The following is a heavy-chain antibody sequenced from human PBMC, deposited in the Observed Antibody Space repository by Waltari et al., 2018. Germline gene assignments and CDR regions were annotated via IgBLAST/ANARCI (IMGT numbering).Heavy chain of an antibody. CDR2: ITSSSRST. CDR1: GFTFPSYA. CDR3: AKGTAAFYYGMDV. J-gene: IGHJ6*02. D-gene: IGHD3-16*01. V-gene: IGHV3-23*01. Sequence: EVQLLESGGDLVQPGGSLTLSCAASGFTFPSYAMTWVRQAPGNGLEGVSAITSSSRSTYYADSVKGRFTISRDNSKNTAYRQMNSLRAGDTAIYYCAKGTAAFYYGMDVWGQGTTVTVSS.